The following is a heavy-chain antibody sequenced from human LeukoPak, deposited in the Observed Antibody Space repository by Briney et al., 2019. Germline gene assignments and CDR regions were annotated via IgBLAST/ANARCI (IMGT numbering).Heavy chain of an antibody. Sequence: ASVKVSCKASGYTFASYGINWVRQAPGQGLEWMGWISTYNGDTNYAQKFQGRVIMTTDTSTSTAYMELRSLRSDDTAVYFCARAIEFVYWGQGTLVTVSS. J-gene: IGHJ4*02. V-gene: IGHV1-18*01. CDR1: GYTFASYG. CDR3: ARAIEFVY. CDR2: ISTYNGDT.